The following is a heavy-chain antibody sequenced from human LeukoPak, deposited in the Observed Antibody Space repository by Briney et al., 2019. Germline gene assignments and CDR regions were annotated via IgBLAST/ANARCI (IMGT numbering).Heavy chain of an antibody. Sequence: ASVKVSCKASGYIFTNYYIHWIRQAPGQKFEWMGIINSSNGGTSYAEKFQGRITMTRDTSTRTVFMELSRLRSEDTAIYYCARVDPGSSYSFRGVFDTWGQGSLVTVSS. V-gene: IGHV1-46*01. D-gene: IGHD3-10*01. CDR3: ARVDPGSSYSFRGVFDT. CDR1: GYIFTNYY. CDR2: INSSNGGT. J-gene: IGHJ4*02.